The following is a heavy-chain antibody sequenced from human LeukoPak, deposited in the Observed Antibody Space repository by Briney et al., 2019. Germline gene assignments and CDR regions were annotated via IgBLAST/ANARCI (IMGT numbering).Heavy chain of an antibody. CDR1: AFTFNTYW. V-gene: IGHV3-74*01. CDR2: IIGDESST. J-gene: IGHJ4*02. CDR3: ARGAEWAYYFDY. D-gene: IGHD3-3*01. Sequence: GGSLRLSCAASAFTFNTYWMHWVRQVPGRGLEWVSRIIGDESSTNYADSVKGRFTISRDNAKDTLYLHMNSLTAEDTAVYYCARGAEWAYYFDYWGQGTLVTVSS.